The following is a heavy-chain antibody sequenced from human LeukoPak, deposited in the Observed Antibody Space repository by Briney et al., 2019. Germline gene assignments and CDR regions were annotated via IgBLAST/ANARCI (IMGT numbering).Heavy chain of an antibody. D-gene: IGHD3-10*01. CDR3: ARVSGDYFDYYYMDV. J-gene: IGHJ6*03. CDR1: GYSISSGYY. Sequence: SETLSLTCTVAGYSISSGYYWGWIRQPPGKGLEWIGSIYHSGSTYYNPSLKSRVTISVGTSKNQFSLKLSSVTAADTAVYYCARVSGDYFDYYYMDVWGKGTTVTVSS. V-gene: IGHV4-38-2*02. CDR2: IYHSGST.